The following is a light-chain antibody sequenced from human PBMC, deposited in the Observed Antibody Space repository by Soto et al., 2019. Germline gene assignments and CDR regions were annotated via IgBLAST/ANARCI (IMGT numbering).Light chain of an antibody. Sequence: QSALTQPPSASVSPGQSVTISCTGTSSDVGGYNYVSWYQQYPGRAPKLMIYEVTKRPSGVPDRFSGSKSGNTASLTVSGLQAEDEVDYYCSSYAASNNFYFVFGGGTTLAVL. CDR1: SSDVGGYNY. CDR3: SSYAASNNFYFV. J-gene: IGLJ3*02. V-gene: IGLV2-8*01. CDR2: EVT.